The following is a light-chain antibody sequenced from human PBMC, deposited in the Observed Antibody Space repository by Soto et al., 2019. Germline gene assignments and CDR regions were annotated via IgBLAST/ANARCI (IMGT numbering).Light chain of an antibody. Sequence: EIVLTQSPGTLSLSPGERATLSCRASQSVSNNYLAWYQQKPGQAPRLLIYAASSRATGIPDRFSGGGSGTDFTLTISSLEPEDFALYYCQQRSNWPITFGQGTRLEI. CDR3: QQRSNWPIT. CDR1: QSVSNNY. J-gene: IGKJ5*01. V-gene: IGKV3D-20*02. CDR2: AAS.